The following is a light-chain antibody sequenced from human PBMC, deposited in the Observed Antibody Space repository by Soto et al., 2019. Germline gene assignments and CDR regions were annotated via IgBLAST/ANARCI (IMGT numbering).Light chain of an antibody. CDR2: AAS. J-gene: IGKJ5*01. CDR3: QQSYSTFQIN. Sequence: DIQMTQSPSSLSASVGDRVTITCRASQSISGDLNWYQQKPGKAPKLLIYAASSLQSGVPSRFSGSGSGTDFTLTLSSLQPEDFATYYCQQSYSTFQINFGQGTRLEIK. V-gene: IGKV1-39*01. CDR1: QSISGD.